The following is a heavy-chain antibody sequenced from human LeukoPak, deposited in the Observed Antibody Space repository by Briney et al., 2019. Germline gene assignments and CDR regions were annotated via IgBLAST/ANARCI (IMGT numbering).Heavy chain of an antibody. V-gene: IGHV3-43*02. CDR2: ISADGGSA. J-gene: IGHJ4*02. Sequence: PGGSLRLSCVASGLNFGESAMHLVRQAPGKGLEWVSLISADGGSAFSADSVKGRFSISRDNSKNSLYLQMDSLRSEDTAMYYCAKESGKFDYWGQGTLVVVSS. CDR1: GLNFGESA. CDR3: AKESGKFDY.